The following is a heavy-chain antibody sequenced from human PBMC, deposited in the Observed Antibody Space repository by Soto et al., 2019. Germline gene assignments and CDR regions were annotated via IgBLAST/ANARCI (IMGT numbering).Heavy chain of an antibody. V-gene: IGHV4-4*07. J-gene: IGHJ4*02. D-gene: IGHD3-22*01. CDR2: IYTSDST. CDR1: GGSISDYY. Sequence: SETLSLTCTVSGGSISDYYWSWIRQAAGGGLEWIGRIYTSDSTNYNPSLKSRVTMSIDTSKNQFSLRLSSVTAADTAVYYCAREGGYSLYYFDYWGQGALVTVSS. CDR3: AREGGYSLYYFDY.